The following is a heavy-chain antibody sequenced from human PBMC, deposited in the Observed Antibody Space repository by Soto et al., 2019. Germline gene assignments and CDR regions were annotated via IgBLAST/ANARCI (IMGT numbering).Heavy chain of an antibody. J-gene: IGHJ3*02. CDR3: ARTPSVNYAYGAFDI. V-gene: IGHV1-69*13. D-gene: IGHD3-16*01. Sequence: VKVSCKASGCTFSSYAISWVRQAPGQGLEWMGGIIPIFCTANYAQKFQGRVTITADESTSTAYMELSSLRSEDTAVYYCARTPSVNYAYGAFDIWGQGTMVTVSS. CDR2: IIPIFCTA. CDR1: GCTFSSYA.